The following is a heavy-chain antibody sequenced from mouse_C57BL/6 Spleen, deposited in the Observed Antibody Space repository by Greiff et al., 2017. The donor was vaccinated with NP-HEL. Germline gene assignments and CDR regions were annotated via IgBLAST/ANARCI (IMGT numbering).Heavy chain of an antibody. D-gene: IGHD2-2*01. V-gene: IGHV1-52*01. J-gene: IGHJ3*01. CDR1: GYTFTSYW. CDR3: ARGIYYGYDGWFAY. CDR2: IDPSDSET. Sequence: QVQLQQPGAELVRPGSSVKLSCKASGYTFTSYWMHWVKQRPIQGLEWIGNIDPSDSETHYNQQFKDKATLTVDKSSSTAYMQLSSLTSEDSAVYYCARGIYYGYDGWFAYWGQGTLVTVSA.